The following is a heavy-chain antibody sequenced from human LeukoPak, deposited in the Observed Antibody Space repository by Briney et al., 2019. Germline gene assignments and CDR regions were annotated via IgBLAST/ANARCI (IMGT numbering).Heavy chain of an antibody. V-gene: IGHV3-9*03. D-gene: IGHD3-22*01. Sequence: GGSLRLSCAASGFTFDDYAVHWVRQAPGKGLEWVSGISWNSGSIGYADSVKGRFTISRDNAKNSLYLQMNSLRAEDMALYYCAKSSGYYFYYFDYWGQGTLVTVSS. CDR3: AKSSGYYFYYFDY. J-gene: IGHJ4*02. CDR2: ISWNSGSI. CDR1: GFTFDDYA.